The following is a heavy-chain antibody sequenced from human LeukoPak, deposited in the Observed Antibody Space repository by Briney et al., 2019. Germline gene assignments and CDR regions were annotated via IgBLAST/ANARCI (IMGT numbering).Heavy chain of an antibody. D-gene: IGHD1-26*01. J-gene: IGHJ6*02. V-gene: IGHV4-59*01. CDR3: ARDRTVRGDGTYYYYGMDV. CDR1: GGSISNYF. CDR2: ISYSGRT. Sequence: SETLSLTCTVSGGSISNYFWSLIRQPPGKGLEWIGYISYSGRTNYNPSLKSRVAISVDTSRNQFSLRLTSVTAADMAVYYCARDRTVRGDGTYYYYGMDVWGQGTTVTVSS.